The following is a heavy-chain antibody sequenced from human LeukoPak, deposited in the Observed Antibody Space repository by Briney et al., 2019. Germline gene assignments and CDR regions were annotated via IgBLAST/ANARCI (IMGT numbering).Heavy chain of an antibody. CDR1: GYTFTSYG. CDR2: ISAYNGST. V-gene: IGHV1-18*01. CDR3: ARSYDFWSGYGGYWFDP. D-gene: IGHD3-3*01. Sequence: GAPVKVSCKASGYTFTSYGISWVRQAPGQGLEWMGWISAYNGSTNYAQKLQGRVTMTTDTSTSTAYMELRSLRSDDTAVYYYARSYDFWSGYGGYWFDPWGQGTLVTVPS. J-gene: IGHJ5*02.